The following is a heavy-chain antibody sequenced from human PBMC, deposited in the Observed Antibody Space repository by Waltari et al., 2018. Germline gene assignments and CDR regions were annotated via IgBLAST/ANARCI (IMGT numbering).Heavy chain of an antibody. CDR1: GYSFTSYW. J-gene: IGHJ6*03. CDR3: ARLLPSPHRQYYYYYMDV. V-gene: IGHV5-51*01. Sequence: EVQLVQSGAEVKKPGESLKISCKGSGYSFTSYWIGWVRQMHGNGLEWMGVIYPGDSDTRYSPSFQGQVTISADKSISTAYLQWSSLKASDTAMYYCARLLPSPHRQYYYYYMDVWGKGTTVTVSS. CDR2: IYPGDSDT.